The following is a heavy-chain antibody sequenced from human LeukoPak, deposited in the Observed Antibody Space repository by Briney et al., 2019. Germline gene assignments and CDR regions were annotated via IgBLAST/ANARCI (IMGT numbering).Heavy chain of an antibody. CDR1: GVSLSGYY. V-gene: IGHV4-34*01. J-gene: IGHJ5*02. CDR2: INHDGST. Sequence: PSETLSLTCAVYGVSLSGYYWSWIRQPPGKGLEWIGEINHDGSTTYNPSLKGRVTMSLDTSKNWLSLRLSPVTAADTAVYYCVRWLAAAPKMFDPWGRGIPVIVSS. D-gene: IGHD6-13*01. CDR3: VRWLAAAPKMFDP.